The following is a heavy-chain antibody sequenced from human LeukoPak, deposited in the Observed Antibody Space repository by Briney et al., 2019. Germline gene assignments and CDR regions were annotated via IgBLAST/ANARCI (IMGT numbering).Heavy chain of an antibody. Sequence: ASVKVSCKASGYTFTSYDINWVRQATGQGLEWMGWMNPNSGNTGYAQKFQGRVTMTRNTSISTAYMELSSLRSEDTAVYYCARLYYGSGSYYNARDYWGQGTLVTVSS. CDR2: MNPNSGNT. CDR1: GYTFTSYD. J-gene: IGHJ4*02. D-gene: IGHD3-10*01. CDR3: ARLYYGSGSYYNARDY. V-gene: IGHV1-8*01.